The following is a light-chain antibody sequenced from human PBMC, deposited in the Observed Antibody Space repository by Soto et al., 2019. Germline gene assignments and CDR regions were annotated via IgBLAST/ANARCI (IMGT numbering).Light chain of an antibody. Sequence: DLQLTQSPSFLSASVGDRVTITCRASQGITTYLAWYQQKPGKAPKLLIYAASILQSGVPSRFSGSGSGTEFTLTISSLQTEDFAAYYCLQLNRYPLTFGQGTKVEIK. V-gene: IGKV1-9*01. CDR3: LQLNRYPLT. CDR1: QGITTY. J-gene: IGKJ1*01. CDR2: AAS.